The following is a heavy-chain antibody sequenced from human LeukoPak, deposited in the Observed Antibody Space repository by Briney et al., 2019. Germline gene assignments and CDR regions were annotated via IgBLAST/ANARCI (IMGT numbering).Heavy chain of an antibody. Sequence: GGSLRLSCAASEFSVGSNYMTWVRQAPGKGLEWVSLIYSGGSTYYADSVKGRFTISRDNSKNTLYLQMNSLRAEDTAVYYCVRDFRYGGPGDWGQGTLVTVSS. CDR1: EFSVGSNY. J-gene: IGHJ4*02. CDR2: IYSGGST. D-gene: IGHD4-23*01. V-gene: IGHV3-66*01. CDR3: VRDFRYGGPGD.